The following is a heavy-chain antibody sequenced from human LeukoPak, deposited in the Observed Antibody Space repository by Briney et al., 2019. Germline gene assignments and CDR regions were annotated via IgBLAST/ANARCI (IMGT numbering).Heavy chain of an antibody. J-gene: IGHJ3*01. V-gene: IGHV5-51*01. D-gene: IGHD3-16*02. Sequence: GESLKISCKASGYSFTNYWIGWVRQMPGKGAEWMGIVHPGDSDTTYSPSFQGQVTISADKSITTAYVQWSSLRASDTAMYYCARRYSGHDAFDVWGQGTMVTVSS. CDR3: ARRYSGHDAFDV. CDR2: VHPGDSDT. CDR1: GYSFTNYW.